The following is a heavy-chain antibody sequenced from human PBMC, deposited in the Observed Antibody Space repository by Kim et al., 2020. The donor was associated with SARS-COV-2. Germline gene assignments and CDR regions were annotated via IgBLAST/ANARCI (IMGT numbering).Heavy chain of an antibody. V-gene: IGHV1-18*01. CDR3: ARDAPLLNIVATTTDY. Sequence: ASVKVSCKASGYTFTSYGISWVRQAPGQGLEWMGWISAYNGNTNYAQKLQGRVTMTTDTSTSTAYMELRSLRSDDTAVYYCARDAPLLNIVATTTDYWGQGTLVTVSS. J-gene: IGHJ4*02. CDR2: ISAYNGNT. CDR1: GYTFTSYG. D-gene: IGHD5-12*01.